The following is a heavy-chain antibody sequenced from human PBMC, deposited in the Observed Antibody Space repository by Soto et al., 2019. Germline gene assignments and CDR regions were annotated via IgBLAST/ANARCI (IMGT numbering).Heavy chain of an antibody. V-gene: IGHV3-21*01. D-gene: IGHD6-19*01. CDR1: GFTFSSYS. CDR3: ARDSWDSSGWKRFQH. CDR2: IRSSSRYI. J-gene: IGHJ1*01. Sequence: EVQLVESGGGLVKPGGSLRLSCAASGFTFSSYSMNWVRQAPGKGLEWVSSIRSSSRYIYYEDSVKGRFTISRDNAKNALYLQMTSLRAEDTAVYYCARDSWDSSGWKRFQHWGQGTLVTVSS.